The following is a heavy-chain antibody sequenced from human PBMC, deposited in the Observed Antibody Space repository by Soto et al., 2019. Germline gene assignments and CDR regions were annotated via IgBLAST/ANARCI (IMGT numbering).Heavy chain of an antibody. D-gene: IGHD6-13*01. Sequence: GGSLRLSCAASGFTFSSYAMSWVRQAPGKGLEWVSAISGSGGSTYYADSVKGRFTISRDNSKNTLYLQMNSLRAEDTAVYYCALIRWSSSGYFDYWGQGTLVTVSS. CDR3: ALIRWSSSGYFDY. J-gene: IGHJ4*02. CDR2: ISGSGGST. V-gene: IGHV3-23*01. CDR1: GFTFSSYA.